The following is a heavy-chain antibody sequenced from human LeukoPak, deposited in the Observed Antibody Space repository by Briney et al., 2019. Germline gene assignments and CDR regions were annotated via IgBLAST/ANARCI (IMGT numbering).Heavy chain of an antibody. J-gene: IGHJ3*02. D-gene: IGHD3-9*01. V-gene: IGHV3-7*01. CDR1: GFTFSSYA. CDR2: IKQDGSEK. CDR3: ARLRYTDAFDI. Sequence: GGSLRLSCAASGFTFSSYAMHWVRQAPGKGLEWVANIKQDGSEKYYVDSVKGRFTISRDNAKNSLYLQMNSLRAEDTAVYYCARLRYTDAFDIWGQGTMVTVSS.